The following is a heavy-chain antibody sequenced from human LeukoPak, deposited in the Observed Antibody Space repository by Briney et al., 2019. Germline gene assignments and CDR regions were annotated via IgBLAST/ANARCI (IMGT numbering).Heavy chain of an antibody. J-gene: IGHJ6*02. CDR1: GFTVSNNY. Sequence: PGGSLRLSCAASGFTVSNNYMIWVRQAPGKGLEWVSLIYSGGSTYYSDSVRGRFATSRDNSKNTLYLQMNSLRAEDTAVYYCAGHTEMDVWGQGITVTVSS. D-gene: IGHD2-8*02. CDR3: AGHTEMDV. CDR2: IYSGGST. V-gene: IGHV3-53*01.